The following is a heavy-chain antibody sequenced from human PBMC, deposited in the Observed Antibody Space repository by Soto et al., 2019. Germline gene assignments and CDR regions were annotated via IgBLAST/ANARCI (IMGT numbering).Heavy chain of an antibody. CDR2: INHSGST. CDR1: GGSFSGYY. CDR3: ARDGSAVCSGGSCYSRVIRFDP. D-gene: IGHD2-15*01. Sequence: QVQLQQWGAGLLKPSETLSLTCAVYGGSFSGYYWSWIRQPPGKGLEWIGEINHSGSTNYNPSLKSRVTISVDTSKTQFSLKLSSVPAADTAVYYCARDGSAVCSGGSCYSRVIRFDPWGQGTLVTVSS. V-gene: IGHV4-34*01. J-gene: IGHJ5*02.